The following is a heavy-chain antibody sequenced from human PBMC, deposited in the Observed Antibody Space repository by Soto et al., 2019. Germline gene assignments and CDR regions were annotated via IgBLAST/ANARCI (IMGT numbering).Heavy chain of an antibody. CDR1: GYTFTSYG. CDR3: ARSSGNSYIWFDP. D-gene: IGHD1-26*01. Sequence: QVQLVQSGAEVKKPGASVKVSCKASGYTFTSYGISWVRQAPGQGLEWMGWISAYNGNTNYAQKLQGRVTMTTDTPKSTAYMEVRSLRSDDTAVYYCARSSGNSYIWFDPWGQGTLVTVSS. J-gene: IGHJ5*02. CDR2: ISAYNGNT. V-gene: IGHV1-18*01.